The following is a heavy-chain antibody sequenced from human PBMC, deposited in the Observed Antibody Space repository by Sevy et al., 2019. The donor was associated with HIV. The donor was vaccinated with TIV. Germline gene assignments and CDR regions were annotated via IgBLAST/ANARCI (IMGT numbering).Heavy chain of an antibody. V-gene: IGHV3-15*01. CDR1: GFTFSNAW. J-gene: IGHJ4*02. Sequence: GGSLRLSCAASGFTFSNAWMSWVRQAPGKGLEWVGRIKSKTDGGTTDYAAPVKGRFTISRDDSKNTLYLQMNSLKTEDTAVYYCTTEHDYESRQAGYWGQGTLVTVSS. CDR3: TTEHDYESRQAGY. CDR2: IKSKTDGGTT. D-gene: IGHD3-22*01.